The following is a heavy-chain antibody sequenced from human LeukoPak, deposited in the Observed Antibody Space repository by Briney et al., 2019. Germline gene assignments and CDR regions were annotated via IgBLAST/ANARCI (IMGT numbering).Heavy chain of an antibody. CDR3: ARGEYSGSYNYFDY. D-gene: IGHD1-26*01. CDR2: INHSGST. Sequence: SETLSLTWAVYGGSFSGYYWSWIRQPPGKGLEWIGEINHSGSTNYNPSLKSRVTISVDTSKNQFSLKLSSVTAADTAVYYCARGEYSGSYNYFDYWGQGTLVTVSS. CDR1: GGSFSGYY. V-gene: IGHV4-34*01. J-gene: IGHJ4*02.